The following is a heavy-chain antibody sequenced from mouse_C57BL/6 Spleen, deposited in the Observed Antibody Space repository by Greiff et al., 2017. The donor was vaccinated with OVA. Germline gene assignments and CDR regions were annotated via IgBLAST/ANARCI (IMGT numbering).Heavy chain of an antibody. Sequence: VQLQQSGPELVKPGASVKIPCKASGYTFTDYSMDWVKQSHGKSLEWIGDINPNNGGTIYNQKFKGKATLTVDKSSSTAYMELRSLTSEDTAVYYCARSVGHWYFDVWGTGTTVTVSS. J-gene: IGHJ1*03. D-gene: IGHD1-3*01. V-gene: IGHV1-18*01. CDR3: ARSVGHWYFDV. CDR1: GYTFTDYS. CDR2: INPNNGGT.